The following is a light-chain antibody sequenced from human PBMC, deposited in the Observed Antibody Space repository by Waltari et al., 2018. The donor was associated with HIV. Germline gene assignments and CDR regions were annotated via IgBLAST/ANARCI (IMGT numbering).Light chain of an antibody. CDR1: SSDVGASDY. CDR2: EVK. Sequence: QSALTQPASVSGSPGQSISISCSGTSSDVGASDYVSWYHQHPGEDPTLILYEVKKRPSGISNRFSGSKSGNTASLTISGLQVEDEAHYYCSSYSASGTLVLFGGGTRLTVL. CDR3: SSYSASGTLVL. V-gene: IGLV2-14*01. J-gene: IGLJ2*01.